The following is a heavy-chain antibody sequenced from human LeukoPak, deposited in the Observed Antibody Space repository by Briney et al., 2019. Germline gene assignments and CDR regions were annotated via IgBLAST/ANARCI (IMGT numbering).Heavy chain of an antibody. CDR2: VNSDGKTT. CDR3: ARGAGSDWYQNFDY. CDR1: GFTFSNSW. J-gene: IGHJ4*02. V-gene: IGHV3-74*01. D-gene: IGHD6-19*01. Sequence: GGSLRLSCVASGFTFSNSWMHWVRQAPGKGLVWVSRVNSDGKTTTYADSVKGRFTISRDNAQNTLYLQMNSLRAEDTAVYYCARGAGSDWYQNFDYWGQGTLVTVSS.